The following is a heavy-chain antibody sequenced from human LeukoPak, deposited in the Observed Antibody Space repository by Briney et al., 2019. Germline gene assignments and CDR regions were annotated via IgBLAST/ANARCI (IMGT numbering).Heavy chain of an antibody. CDR1: GGSFSGYY. CDR3: ARDSSSWYGGFDY. Sequence: SETLSLTCAVYGGSFSGYYWSWIRQPPGKGLEWIGEINHSGSTNYNPSLKSRVTISVVTSKNQFSLKLSSVSAADTAVYYCARDSSSWYGGFDYWGQGTLVTVSS. V-gene: IGHV4-34*01. J-gene: IGHJ4*02. CDR2: INHSGST. D-gene: IGHD6-13*01.